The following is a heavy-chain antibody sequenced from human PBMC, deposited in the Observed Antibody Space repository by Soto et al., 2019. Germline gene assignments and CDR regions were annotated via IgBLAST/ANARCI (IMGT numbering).Heavy chain of an antibody. J-gene: IGHJ3*02. D-gene: IGHD3-10*01. CDR3: ARVAEGFMAFDI. CDR1: GGTFSSYA. CDR2: MNPNCGTA. Sequence: ASVKVSCKASGGTFSSYAISWVRQAPGQGLEWMGWMNPNCGTASYAQKFQGRVTMTGNASISTAYMELSSLRSEDTAVYYCARVAEGFMAFDIWGQGTMVTVSS. V-gene: IGHV1-8*02.